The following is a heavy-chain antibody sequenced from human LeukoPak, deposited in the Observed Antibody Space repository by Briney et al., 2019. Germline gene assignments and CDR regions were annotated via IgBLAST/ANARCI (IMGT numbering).Heavy chain of an antibody. V-gene: IGHV1-46*01. CDR2: INPSGGST. Sequence: GASVKVSCKASGYTFTSYYMHWVRQAPGQGLEWMGIINPSGGSTSYAQKFQGRVTITRDTSASTAYMELSSLRSEDMAVYYCARVGTSSGYYTFDYWGQGTLVTVSS. D-gene: IGHD3-22*01. CDR3: ARVGTSSGYYTFDY. CDR1: GYTFTSYY. J-gene: IGHJ4*02.